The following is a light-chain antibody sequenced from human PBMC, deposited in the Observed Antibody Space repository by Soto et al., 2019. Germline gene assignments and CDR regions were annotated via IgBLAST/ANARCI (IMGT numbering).Light chain of an antibody. Sequence: QSALTQPASVSGSPGQSITISCTGTTTDIRRYNYVSWYQHHPDKAPKLILYEVSNRPSGVSDRFSGSKSGTTASLTISGLQPEDEASYYCSSYTSRGTLVFGGGTKVTVL. V-gene: IGLV2-14*01. CDR3: SSYTSRGTLV. J-gene: IGLJ2*01. CDR1: TTDIRRYNY. CDR2: EVS.